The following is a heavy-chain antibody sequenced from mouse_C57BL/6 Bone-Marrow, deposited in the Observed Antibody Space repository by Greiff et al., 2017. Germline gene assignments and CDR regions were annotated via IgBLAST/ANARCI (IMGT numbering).Heavy chain of an antibody. V-gene: IGHV14-4*01. CDR3: TTRDYGSSLFDY. Sequence: EVQLQQSGAELVRPGASVKLSCTASGFNIKDDYMHWVKQRPEQGLEWIGWIDPENGDTEYASKFQGKATITADTSSNTAYLQLSSLTSEDTAVYYGTTRDYGSSLFDYWGQGTTLTVSS. D-gene: IGHD1-1*01. J-gene: IGHJ2*01. CDR1: GFNIKDDY. CDR2: IDPENGDT.